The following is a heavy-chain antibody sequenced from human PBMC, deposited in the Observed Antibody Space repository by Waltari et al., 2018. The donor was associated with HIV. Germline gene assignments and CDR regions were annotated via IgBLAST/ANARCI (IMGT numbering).Heavy chain of an antibody. V-gene: IGHV4-4*07. CDR2: SYTSGST. CDR3: AGEQLTQKKLNYYGSGSYLGAGWFDP. D-gene: IGHD3-10*01. Sequence: QVQLQESGPGLVKPSETLSLTCTAPGGPISSYYWSWIRKPAGTGLGWNWTSYTSGSTNYNPSLKSRVTMSVDTSKNQFSLKLSSVTAADTAVYYCAGEQLTQKKLNYYGSGSYLGAGWFDPWGQGTLVTVSS. CDR1: GGPISSYY. J-gene: IGHJ5*02.